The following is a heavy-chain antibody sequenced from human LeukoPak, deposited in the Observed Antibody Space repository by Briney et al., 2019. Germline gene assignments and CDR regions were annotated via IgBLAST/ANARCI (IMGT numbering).Heavy chain of an antibody. CDR1: GGSFSGYY. D-gene: IGHD5-12*01. CDR3: ARAPINQWLRFSGGWFDP. V-gene: IGHV4-34*01. Sequence: PSETLSLTCAVYGGSFSGYYWSWIRQPPGKGLEWIGEINHSGSTNYNPSLKSRVTISVDTSKNQFSLKLSSVTAADTAVYYCARAPINQWLRFSGGWFDPWGQGTLVTVSS. CDR2: INHSGST. J-gene: IGHJ5*02.